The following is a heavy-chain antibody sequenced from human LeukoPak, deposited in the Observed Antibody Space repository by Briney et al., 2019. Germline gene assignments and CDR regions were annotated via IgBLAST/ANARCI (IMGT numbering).Heavy chain of an antibody. Sequence: SETLSLTCTVSGGSISSSNWWSWVRQPPGKGLEWIGEIYHSGSTNYNPSLKSRVTISVDKSKNQFSLKLSSVTAADTAVYYCARGRRDSSGYYDGLDYWGQGTLVTVSS. CDR2: IYHSGST. D-gene: IGHD3-22*01. CDR1: GGSISSSNW. J-gene: IGHJ4*02. CDR3: ARGRRDSSGYYDGLDY. V-gene: IGHV4-4*02.